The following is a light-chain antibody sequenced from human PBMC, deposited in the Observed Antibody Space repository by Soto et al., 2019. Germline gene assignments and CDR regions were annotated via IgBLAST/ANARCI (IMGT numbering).Light chain of an antibody. CDR1: QSVSSS. Sequence: EIVMTHSPATLSVSPGERATLSCRASQSVSSSLAWYQQQPGQTPRLLIYGAFTRATGIPARFSGSASGTEFTLTISSLQSEDFAVYYCQQYNNWPPGTFGQGTKVE. CDR2: GAF. V-gene: IGKV3-15*01. J-gene: IGKJ1*01. CDR3: QQYNNWPPGT.